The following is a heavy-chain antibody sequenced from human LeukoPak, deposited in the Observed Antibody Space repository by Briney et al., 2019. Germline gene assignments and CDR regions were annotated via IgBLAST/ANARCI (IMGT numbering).Heavy chain of an antibody. D-gene: IGHD3-22*01. Sequence: PSETLSLTCTVSGGSIRSSSYYWGWIRQPPGKGLEWIGSIYYSGSTYYNPSLKSRVTISVDTSKNQFSLKLSSVTAADTAVYYCARRGGRWYYDSSGYYDYWGQGTLVTVSS. J-gene: IGHJ4*02. CDR3: ARRGGRWYYDSSGYYDY. CDR1: GGSIRSSSYY. V-gene: IGHV4-39*01. CDR2: IYYSGST.